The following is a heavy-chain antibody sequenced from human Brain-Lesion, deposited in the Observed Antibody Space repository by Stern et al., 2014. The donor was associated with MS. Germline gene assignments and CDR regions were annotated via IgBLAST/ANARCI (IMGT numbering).Heavy chain of an antibody. CDR2: IKEDGTMK. CDR1: GFTFGNYW. Sequence: EMQLVESGGGLVQPGGSLTISCTAAGFTFGNYWMTWVRQAPGKGLEWVGSIKEDGTMKNYGDSVKGRFTISRDNARNSLYLQMNSRRGEDTALYYCARVYNTIYGIVTQRGSGMDVWGQGTTVIVSS. J-gene: IGHJ6*02. V-gene: IGHV3-7*01. D-gene: IGHD3-3*01. CDR3: ARVYNTIYGIVTQRGSGMDV.